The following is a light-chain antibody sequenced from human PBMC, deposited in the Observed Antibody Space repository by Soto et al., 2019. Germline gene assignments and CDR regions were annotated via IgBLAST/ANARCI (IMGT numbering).Light chain of an antibody. Sequence: DIQMTQSPSTLSASVGDRVTITCRASQSISDSLAWYQQKPGKAPDLLISDVSSLERGVASRFSGSGSGTEFSITTTRLRTVDFATYYLQKYHGYSRTFGQGTKVEI. V-gene: IGKV1-5*01. CDR1: QSISDS. CDR2: DVS. J-gene: IGKJ1*01. CDR3: QKYHGYSRT.